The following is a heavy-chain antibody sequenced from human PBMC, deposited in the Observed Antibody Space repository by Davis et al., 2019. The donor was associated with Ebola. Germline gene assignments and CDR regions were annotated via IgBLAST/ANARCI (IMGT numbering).Heavy chain of an antibody. CDR2: INAGTGNT. D-gene: IGHD3-3*01. CDR3: ARDRFGASDS. V-gene: IGHV1-3*01. J-gene: IGHJ4*02. CDR1: GYTFTSYA. Sequence: ASVKVSCKASGYTFTSYAMHWVRQAPGQRPEWMGWINAGTGNTEYSQKFQGRVTITRDTSATTAYMELSSLASEDTAVYYCARDRFGASDSWGRGTLVTVAS.